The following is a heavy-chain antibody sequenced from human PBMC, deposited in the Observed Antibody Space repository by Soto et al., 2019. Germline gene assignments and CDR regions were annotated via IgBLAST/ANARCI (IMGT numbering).Heavy chain of an antibody. Sequence: GGSLRLACSASGFPFSTYTMNWVRQAPGKGLEWVSYISSSSSTIYYADSVKGRFTISRDNAKNSLYLQMNSLRDEDTAVYYCESGDDSSGWYNYFDYWGQGTLVTVSS. CDR3: ESGDDSSGWYNYFDY. D-gene: IGHD6-19*01. V-gene: IGHV3-48*02. CDR1: GFPFSTYT. J-gene: IGHJ4*02. CDR2: ISSSSSTI.